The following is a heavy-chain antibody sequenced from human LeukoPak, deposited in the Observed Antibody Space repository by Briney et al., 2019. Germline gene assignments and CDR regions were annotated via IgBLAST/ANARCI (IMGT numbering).Heavy chain of an antibody. J-gene: IGHJ4*02. CDR2: IKSKSDGGTI. Sequence: PGGSLRLSCVGSGFTFSDAWMSWARQAPGKGLEWVGRIKSKSDGGTIDYAAPVKGRFTISRDDSRNTLYLQMNSLKTEDTAVYYCTTRRQDGWWGQGTLVTVS. D-gene: IGHD2-15*01. CDR1: GFTFSDAW. CDR3: TTRRQDGW. V-gene: IGHV3-15*01.